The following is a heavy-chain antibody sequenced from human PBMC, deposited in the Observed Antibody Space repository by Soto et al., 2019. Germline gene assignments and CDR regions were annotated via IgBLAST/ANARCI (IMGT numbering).Heavy chain of an antibody. CDR2: ISGSGGST. Sequence: EVQLLESGGGLVQPGGSLRLSCAASGFTFSSYAMNWVRQAPGKGLEWVSVISGSGGSTYYADAVQGRFTISRYKSKNTLYLQMNSLRAEDTAVYYCARRTVGWYFDLWGRGTLVTVSS. J-gene: IGHJ2*01. D-gene: IGHD4-17*01. CDR3: ARRTVGWYFDL. CDR1: GFTFSSYA. V-gene: IGHV3-23*01.